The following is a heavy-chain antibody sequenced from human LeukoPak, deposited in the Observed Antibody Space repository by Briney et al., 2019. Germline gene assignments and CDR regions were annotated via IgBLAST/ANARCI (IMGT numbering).Heavy chain of an antibody. CDR1: GFTFSNAW. CDR3: TAPIVGTTRLDY. CDR2: IESKTDDGTT. Sequence: GGSLRLSCAASGFTFSNAWMSWVRQAPGKGLEWVGRIESKTDDGTTAYAAPVKGRFTISRDDSKSTLFLQMNSLKTEDTAVYYCTAPIVGTTRLDYWGQGTLVTVSS. D-gene: IGHD1-26*01. V-gene: IGHV3-15*04. J-gene: IGHJ4*02.